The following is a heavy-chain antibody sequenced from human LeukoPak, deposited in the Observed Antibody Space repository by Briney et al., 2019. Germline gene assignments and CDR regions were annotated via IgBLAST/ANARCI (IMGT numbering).Heavy chain of an antibody. Sequence: PGGSLRLSCAASGFTFSSDSMNWVRQAPGKGLGWVSSISSSSSYIYYADSVKGRFTISRDNAKNSLYLQMNSLRAEDTAVYYCARDEYSSSWYDYWGQGTLVTVSS. CDR1: GFTFSSDS. CDR3: ARDEYSSSWYDY. J-gene: IGHJ4*02. D-gene: IGHD6-13*01. CDR2: ISSSSSYI. V-gene: IGHV3-21*01.